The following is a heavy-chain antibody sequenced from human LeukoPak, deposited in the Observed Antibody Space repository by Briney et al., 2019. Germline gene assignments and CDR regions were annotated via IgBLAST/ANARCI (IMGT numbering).Heavy chain of an antibody. Sequence: GGSLRLSCAASGFTVSSNYMSWVRQAPGKGLEWVAVISYDGSNKYYADSVKGRFTISRDNSKNTLYLQMNSLRAEDTAVYYCAKGRVATAEQWFGELFNTIDAFDIWGQGTMVTVSS. J-gene: IGHJ3*02. V-gene: IGHV3-30*18. CDR1: GFTVSSNY. CDR3: AKGRVATAEQWFGELFNTIDAFDI. D-gene: IGHD3-10*01. CDR2: ISYDGSNK.